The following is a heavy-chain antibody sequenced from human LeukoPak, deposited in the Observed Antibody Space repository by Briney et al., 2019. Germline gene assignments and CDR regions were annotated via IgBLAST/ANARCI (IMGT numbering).Heavy chain of an antibody. CDR3: ARDAWRIDYGSGKGAFDI. V-gene: IGHV3-21*01. J-gene: IGHJ3*02. Sequence: GGSLRLSCAASGFTFSTYSMNWVRQAPGKGLEWVSCISSSSSYIYYADSVKGRFTISRDNAKNSLYLQMNSLRAEDTAVYYCARDAWRIDYGSGKGAFDIWGQGTMVTVSS. D-gene: IGHD3-10*01. CDR2: ISSSSSYI. CDR1: GFTFSTYS.